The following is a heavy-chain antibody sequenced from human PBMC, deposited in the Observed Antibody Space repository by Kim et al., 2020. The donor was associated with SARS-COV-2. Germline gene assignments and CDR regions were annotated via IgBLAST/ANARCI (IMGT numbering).Heavy chain of an antibody. CDR1: GGTFSSYA. CDR3: ATQFWSGYLRGDWFDP. CDR2: IIPIFGTA. D-gene: IGHD3-3*01. J-gene: IGHJ5*02. Sequence: SVKVSCKASGGTFSSYAISWVRQAPGQGLEWMGGIIPIFGTANYAQKFQGRVTITADESTSTAYMELSSLRSEDTAVYYCATQFWSGYLRGDWFDPWGQGTLVTVSS. V-gene: IGHV1-69*13.